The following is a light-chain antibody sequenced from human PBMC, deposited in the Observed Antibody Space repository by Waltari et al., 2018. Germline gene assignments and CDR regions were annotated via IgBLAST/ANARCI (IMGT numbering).Light chain of an antibody. V-gene: IGKV1-9*01. CDR3: QQLNSYPIT. Sequence: IQLTPSSSSLSASVGDRVTITCRASQGISSNLAWYQQKPGKAPKLLISAASTLQSGVPLRFSGSGSGTDFTLTISSLQPEDFATYYCQQLNSYPITFGQGTRLEIK. J-gene: IGKJ5*01. CDR1: QGISSN. CDR2: AAS.